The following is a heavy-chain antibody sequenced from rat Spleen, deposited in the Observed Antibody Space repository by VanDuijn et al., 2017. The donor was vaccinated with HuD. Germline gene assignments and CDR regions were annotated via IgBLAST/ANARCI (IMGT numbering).Heavy chain of an antibody. J-gene: IGHJ2*01. Sequence: EVQLAESGGGLVQPGRSLKLSCAASGFTFINYDMAWVRQAPTKGLEWVASISPSGDSTYYRDSVKGRFIVSRDNAKSTLSLQMDSLRSEDTATYYCTRPVTGFDYWGQGVMVTVSS. CDR3: TRPVTGFDY. CDR1: GFTFINYD. CDR2: ISPSGDST. V-gene: IGHV5S23*01. D-gene: IGHD5-1*01.